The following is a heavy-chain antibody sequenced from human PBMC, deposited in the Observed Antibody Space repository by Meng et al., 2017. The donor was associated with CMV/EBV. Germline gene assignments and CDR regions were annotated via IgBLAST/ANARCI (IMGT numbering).Heavy chain of an antibody. CDR1: GFTFSDYY. V-gene: IGHV3-33*08. D-gene: IGHD6-19*01. Sequence: GESLKISCAASGFTFSDYYMSWIRQAPGKGLEWVAVIWYDGSNKYYADSVKGRFTISRDNSKNTLYLQMHSLRAEDTAVYYCAREERSGWKYYYGMDVWGQGTTVTVSS. J-gene: IGHJ6*02. CDR3: AREERSGWKYYYGMDV. CDR2: IWYDGSNK.